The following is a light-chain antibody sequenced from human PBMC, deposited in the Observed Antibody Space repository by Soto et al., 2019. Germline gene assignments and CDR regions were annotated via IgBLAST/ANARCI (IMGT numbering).Light chain of an antibody. J-gene: IGKJ1*01. V-gene: IGKV1-39*01. Sequence: DIQMTQSPSSLSASVGDRVTITCRASQSISSWLAWYQQKPGKAPKLLIYDASSLESGVPSRFSGSGSGTDFTLTISSLQREDFATYYCQQSYYNPTFGQGTKVDI. CDR3: QQSYYNPT. CDR1: QSISSW. CDR2: DAS.